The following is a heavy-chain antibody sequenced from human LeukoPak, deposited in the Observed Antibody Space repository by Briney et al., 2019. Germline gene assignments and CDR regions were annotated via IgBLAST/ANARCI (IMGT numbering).Heavy chain of an antibody. CDR2: ISGSGGST. D-gene: IGHD2-8*01. CDR3: AKDCTNGVCYALDI. V-gene: IGHV3-23*01. J-gene: IGHJ3*02. CDR1: GFTFSNYG. Sequence: GGSLRLSCAASGFTFSNYGMSWVRQAPGKGLEWVSAISGSGGSTYYADSVKGRFPSSRDNSKNTLYLQMNSLRAEDTAVYYCAKDCTNGVCYALDIWGQGTMVTVSS.